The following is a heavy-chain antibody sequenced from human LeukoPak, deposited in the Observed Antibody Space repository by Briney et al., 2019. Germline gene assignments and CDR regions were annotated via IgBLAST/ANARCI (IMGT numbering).Heavy chain of an antibody. Sequence: SETLSLTCAVYGGSFSGYYWSWIRQPPGKGLGWIGSIYHSGSTYYNPSLKSRVTISVDTSKNQFSLKLSSVTAADTAVYYCARDHGSGGYNWFDPWGQGTLVTVSS. CDR3: ARDHGSGGYNWFDP. CDR2: IYHSGST. V-gene: IGHV4-34*01. CDR1: GGSFSGYY. J-gene: IGHJ5*02. D-gene: IGHD3-10*01.